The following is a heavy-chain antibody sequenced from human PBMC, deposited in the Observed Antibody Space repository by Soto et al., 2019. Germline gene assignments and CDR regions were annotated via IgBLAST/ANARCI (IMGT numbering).Heavy chain of an antibody. J-gene: IGHJ4*02. V-gene: IGHV4-31*03. Sequence: SETLSLSCSVSGGPISSGGYYWSWIRQHPGKGLEWVGYIYYTGNTYYNPSLKSRVTISADTSKNQFSLKLSSVTAADTAVYYCARLDGYGSFDYWGQGTLVTVSS. D-gene: IGHD5-12*01. CDR2: IYYTGNT. CDR3: ARLDGYGSFDY. CDR1: GGPISSGGYY.